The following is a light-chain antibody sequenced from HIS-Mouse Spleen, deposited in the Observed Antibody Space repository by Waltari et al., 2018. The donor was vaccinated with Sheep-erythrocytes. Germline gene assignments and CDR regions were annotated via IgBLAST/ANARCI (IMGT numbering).Light chain of an antibody. CDR3: GTWDSSLSAGRV. CDR1: SPNIGTNY. CDR2: DNN. J-gene: IGLJ3*02. V-gene: IGLV1-51*01. Sequence: QSVLTQPPSVSAAPGQKVTISCSGSSPNIGTNYVSWYQQLPGTAPKLLIYDNNKRPSGIPDRFSGSKSGTSATLGITGLQTGDEADYYCGTWDSSLSAGRVFGGGTKLTVL.